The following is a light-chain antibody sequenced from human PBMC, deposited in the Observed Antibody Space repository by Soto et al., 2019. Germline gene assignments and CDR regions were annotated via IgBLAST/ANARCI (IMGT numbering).Light chain of an antibody. CDR2: ATS. CDR1: QGISNY. Sequence: DIQMTQSPSSLSASVGDRVTITCRASQGISNYLAWYQQKPGKVPKLLIYATSTLQSGVPSRFSGSGSGRHFTLTISSLQPEDVATYYCQKYNSAPRTFGQGPKVDIK. J-gene: IGKJ1*01. CDR3: QKYNSAPRT. V-gene: IGKV1-27*01.